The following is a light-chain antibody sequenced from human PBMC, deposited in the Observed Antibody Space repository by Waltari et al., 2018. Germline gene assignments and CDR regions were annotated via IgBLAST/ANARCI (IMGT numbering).Light chain of an antibody. Sequence: EIVLTQSPGTLSLAPGERATISCRASQSVSRTLAWYQQKPGQAPSLLSDAASTRATGIPDRFSGSGSGTDFSLTISRLEPEDFAVYYCQHYVRLPATFGQGTKVEIK. CDR2: AAS. CDR1: QSVSRT. CDR3: QHYVRLPAT. J-gene: IGKJ1*01. V-gene: IGKV3-20*01.